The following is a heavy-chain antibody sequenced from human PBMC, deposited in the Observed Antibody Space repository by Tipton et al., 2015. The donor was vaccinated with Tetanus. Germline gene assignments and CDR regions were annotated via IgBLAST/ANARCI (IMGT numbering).Heavy chain of an antibody. CDR3: AREPAATGTSLFDY. J-gene: IGHJ4*02. D-gene: IGHD6-13*01. CDR1: GGSIRSSNW. V-gene: IGHV4-4*02. CDR2: IYHNGST. Sequence: TLSLTCAVSGGSIRSSNWWSWVRQTPGKGLEWIGEIYHNGSTNYNPSLKSRVTISVDKSKNQFSLRLGSVTAADTAMYYCAREPAATGTSLFDYWGQGALITVSS.